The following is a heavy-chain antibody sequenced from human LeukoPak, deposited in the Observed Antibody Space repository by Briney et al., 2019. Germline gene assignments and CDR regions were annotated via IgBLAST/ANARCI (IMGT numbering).Heavy chain of an antibody. CDR1: GVSISSGTYS. D-gene: IGHD1-26*01. J-gene: IGHJ3*02. Sequence: SETLSLTCAVSGVSISSGTYSWSWIRQPPGKGLEWIGYIYYSGTTYYNPSLKSRVTISVDTSKNQFSLKLSSLTAADTAVYYCARDGRYYYAFDIWGQGTMVTVSS. V-gene: IGHV4-30-4*07. CDR2: IYYSGTT. CDR3: ARDGRYYYAFDI.